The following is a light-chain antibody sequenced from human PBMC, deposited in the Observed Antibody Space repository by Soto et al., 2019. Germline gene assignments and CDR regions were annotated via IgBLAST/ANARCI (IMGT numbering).Light chain of an antibody. CDR3: SSYTSSTTYV. Sequence: LTQPASVSGSPGQSITISCIGTSSDAGGYNYVSWYQQHPGKAPKLMIYEVSNRPSGVYNRFSGSKSGNTASLTISGLQAEEQADYYCSSYTSSTTYVFGTGTK. CDR1: SSDAGGYNY. V-gene: IGLV2-14*01. J-gene: IGLJ1*01. CDR2: EVS.